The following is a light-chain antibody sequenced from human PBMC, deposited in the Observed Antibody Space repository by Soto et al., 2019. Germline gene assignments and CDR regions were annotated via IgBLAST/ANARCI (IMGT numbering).Light chain of an antibody. CDR3: QAWDSREVV. J-gene: IGLJ2*01. CDR1: KLGDKY. CDR2: QDS. Sequence: SYELTQPPSVSVSPGQTASITCSGDKLGDKYACWYQQKPGQSPVLVIYQDSKRPSGIPERFSGSNSGNTATLTISGTQAMDEADYYCQAWDSREVVFGGGTKVTVL. V-gene: IGLV3-1*01.